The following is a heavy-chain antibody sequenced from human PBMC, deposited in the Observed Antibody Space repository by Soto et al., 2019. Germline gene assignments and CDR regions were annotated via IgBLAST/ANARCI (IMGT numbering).Heavy chain of an antibody. D-gene: IGHD3-3*02. Sequence: GGSPRLCCAACGFTVDDYAMDGVRQAPGKGLEWVSGISWNSGSIGYADSVKGRFTISRDNAKNSLYLQMNSLRAEDTALYYCAKGLALGENFDYWGQGTLVTVSS. V-gene: IGHV3-9*01. J-gene: IGHJ4*02. CDR1: GFTVDDYA. CDR3: AKGLALGENFDY. CDR2: ISWNSGSI.